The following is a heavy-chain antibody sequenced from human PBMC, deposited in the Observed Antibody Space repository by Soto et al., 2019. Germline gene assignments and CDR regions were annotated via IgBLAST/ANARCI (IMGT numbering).Heavy chain of an antibody. CDR3: AKDVGCFGDLLNVMDV. V-gene: IGHV3-30*18. D-gene: IGHD3-10*01. CDR2: TSHDGSDT. CDR1: GFTFSSFG. Sequence: QVQLVESGGGVVQPGRSLRLSCGVSGFTFSSFGMHRVRQAPGKGLEWVAVTSHDGSDTYHADSVKGRFTISRDSSKNTLYLHMDSLRREDTAVYYCAKDVGCFGDLLNVMDVWGQGTTVIVSS. J-gene: IGHJ6*02.